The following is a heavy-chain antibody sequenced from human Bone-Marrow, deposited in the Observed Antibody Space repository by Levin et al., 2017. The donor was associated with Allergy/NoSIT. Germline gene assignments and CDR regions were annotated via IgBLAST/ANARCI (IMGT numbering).Heavy chain of an antibody. J-gene: IGHJ4*02. V-gene: IGHV1-8*01. CDR1: GYSFTSFD. CDR2: MNPNSGTT. D-gene: IGHD6-19*01. Sequence: ASVKVSCKASGYSFTSFDINWVRQAAGQGLEWMGWMNPNSGTTGSAQKFQGRVTMTRNTSTSTAYLDLNSLTSEDTAVYYCAGWWYTSDNYYFDYGGQGTLVTVSS. CDR3: AGWWYTSDNYYFDY.